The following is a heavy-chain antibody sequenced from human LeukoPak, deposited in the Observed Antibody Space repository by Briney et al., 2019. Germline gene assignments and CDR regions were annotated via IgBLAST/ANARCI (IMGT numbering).Heavy chain of an antibody. CDR2: ISGSGGST. D-gene: IGHD1-26*01. V-gene: IGHV3-23*01. J-gene: IGHJ4*02. CDR3: ARAGKWELNPRALNFDY. Sequence: GGSLRLSCAASGFTFSSYAMSWVRQAPGKGLEWVSAISGSGGSTYYADSVKGRFTISRDNSKNTLYLQMNSLRAEDTAVYYCARAGKWELNPRALNFDYWGQGTLVTVSS. CDR1: GFTFSSYA.